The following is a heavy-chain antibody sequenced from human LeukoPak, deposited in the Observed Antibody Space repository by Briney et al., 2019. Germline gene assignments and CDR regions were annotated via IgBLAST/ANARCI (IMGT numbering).Heavy chain of an antibody. CDR2: INHSGST. J-gene: IGHJ4*02. CDR1: GGSFSGYY. V-gene: IGHV4-34*01. Sequence: PSETLSLTCAVYGGSFSGYYWSWIRQPPGKGLEWIGEINHSGSTNYNPSLKSRVTISVDTSKNQFSLKLSSVTAADTAVYYCASLQWLVRKDYKPSSRPGLVNWGQGTLVTVSS. CDR3: ASLQWLVRKDYKPSSRPGLVN. D-gene: IGHD6-19*01.